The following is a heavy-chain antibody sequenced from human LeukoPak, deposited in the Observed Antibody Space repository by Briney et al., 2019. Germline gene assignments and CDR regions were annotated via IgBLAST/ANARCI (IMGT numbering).Heavy chain of an antibody. V-gene: IGHV4-59*08. Sequence: SETLSLTCTVSGGSISSYYWSWIRQPPGKGLEWIGYIYYSGSTNYNPSLKSRVTISVDTSKNQFSLKLSSVTAADTAVYYCARLGRYFGPYYFDYWGQGTLATVSS. D-gene: IGHD3-9*01. J-gene: IGHJ4*02. CDR1: GGSISSYY. CDR2: IYYSGST. CDR3: ARLGRYFGPYYFDY.